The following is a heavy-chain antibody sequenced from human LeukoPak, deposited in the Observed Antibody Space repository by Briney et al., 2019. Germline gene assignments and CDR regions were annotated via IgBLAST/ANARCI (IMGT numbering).Heavy chain of an antibody. Sequence: ASVKVSCKASGGTVSDYSISWARQAPGQGLEWMGRIIPLLGTTHCAQNFQGRFTMTADKSTPSVYMELSSLRSEDTAVYYCVRSGYDYDWFDPWGQGTLVTVSS. CDR3: VRSGYDYDWFDP. CDR1: GGTVSDYS. J-gene: IGHJ5*02. D-gene: IGHD5-12*01. V-gene: IGHV1-69*08. CDR2: IIPLLGTT.